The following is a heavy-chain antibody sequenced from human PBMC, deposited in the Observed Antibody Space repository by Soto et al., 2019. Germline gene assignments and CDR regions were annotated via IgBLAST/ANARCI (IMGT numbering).Heavy chain of an antibody. D-gene: IGHD4-17*01. Sequence: QLQLQESGPGLVKPSETLSLTCTVSGDSISTSNYYWGWIRQPPGEGLEWIGHIFYSGGTYYNPSLKSRVTISVDTSKTQCSLKLSSITAADTAVYFCARRGGGDYLFDSWGQGMLVTVSS. J-gene: IGHJ4*02. CDR2: IFYSGGT. CDR3: ARRGGGDYLFDS. V-gene: IGHV4-39*01. CDR1: GDSISTSNYY.